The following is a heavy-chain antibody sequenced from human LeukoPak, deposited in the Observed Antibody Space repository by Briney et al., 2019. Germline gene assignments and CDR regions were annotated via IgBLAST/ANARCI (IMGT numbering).Heavy chain of an antibody. CDR2: IYHSGST. Sequence: KTSETLSLXCTVSGYSISSGYYWGWIQQPPGKGLAWIGSIYHSGSTYYNPSLKSRVTISVDTSKNQFSLKLSSVTAADTAVYYCARDSPTIFGVDTNWFDPWGQGTLVTVSS. CDR1: GYSISSGYY. CDR3: ARDSPTIFGVDTNWFDP. D-gene: IGHD3-3*01. J-gene: IGHJ5*02. V-gene: IGHV4-38-2*02.